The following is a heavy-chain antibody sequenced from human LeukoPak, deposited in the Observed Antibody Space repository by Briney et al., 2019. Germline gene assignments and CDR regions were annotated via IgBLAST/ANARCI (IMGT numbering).Heavy chain of an antibody. Sequence: AETLSLTCTVSGGSISSSSYYWGWIRQPPGKGLEWIGSIYYSGSTYYNPSLKSRVTISVDTSKNQFYLKLSSVTAADTAVYYCARDQFMEGPPDVWGKGTTVTISS. CDR2: IYYSGST. D-gene: IGHD3-3*01. CDR1: GGSISSSSYY. V-gene: IGHV4-39*02. CDR3: ARDQFMEGPPDV. J-gene: IGHJ6*04.